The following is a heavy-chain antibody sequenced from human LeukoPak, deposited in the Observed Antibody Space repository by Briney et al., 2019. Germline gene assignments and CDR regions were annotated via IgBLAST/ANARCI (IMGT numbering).Heavy chain of an antibody. Sequence: GGSLRLSCTASGFTFGDYAMSWFRQAPGKGLEWVGFIRSKAYGGTTEYAASVKGRFTISRDDSKSIAYLQMNSLKTEDTAVYYYSRAVQYYGSGTYYILGAFDIWGQGTMVTVSS. D-gene: IGHD3-10*01. CDR1: GFTFGDYA. CDR3: SRAVQYYGSGTYYILGAFDI. CDR2: IRSKAYGGTT. J-gene: IGHJ3*02. V-gene: IGHV3-49*03.